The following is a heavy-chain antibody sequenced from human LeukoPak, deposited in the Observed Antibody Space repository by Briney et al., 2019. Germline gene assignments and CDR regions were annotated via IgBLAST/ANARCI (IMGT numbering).Heavy chain of an antibody. CDR3: AGHRGGSYFDS. D-gene: IGHD3-16*01. CDR2: IYYSGST. CDR1: GGSISSGTYH. V-gene: IGHV4-39*02. Sequence: SGTLSLTCTFSGGSISSGTYHWGWIRQPPGKGLGWIASIYYSGSTYFNPSLRSRVAIAVDTSKNHFSLKLSSVTAADTAVYYCAGHRGGSYFDSWGQGILVTVSS. J-gene: IGHJ4*02.